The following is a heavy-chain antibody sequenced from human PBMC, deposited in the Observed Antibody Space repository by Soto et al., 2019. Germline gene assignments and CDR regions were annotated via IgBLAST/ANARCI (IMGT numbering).Heavy chain of an antibody. D-gene: IGHD6-19*01. J-gene: IGHJ4*02. V-gene: IGHV3-30-3*01. Sequence: ESGGGVVQPGRSLRLSCAASGFTFSSYAMHWVRQAPGKGLEWVAVISYDGSNKYYADSVKGRFTISRDNSKNTLYLQMNRLRGGDTAGYYCARESEGYSRGWTFDYWGQGTLVTVSS. CDR3: ARESEGYSRGWTFDY. CDR1: GFTFSSYA. CDR2: ISYDGSNK.